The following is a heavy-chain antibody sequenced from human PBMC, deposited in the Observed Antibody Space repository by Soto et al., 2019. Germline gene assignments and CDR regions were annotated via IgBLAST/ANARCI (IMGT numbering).Heavy chain of an antibody. J-gene: IGHJ6*04. CDR2: IYYSGST. CDR1: GGSISSYY. Sequence: PSETLSLTCTVSGGSISSYYWSWIRQPPGKGLEWIGYIYYSGSTNYNPSLKSRVTISVDTSRNQFSLKLSSVTAADTAVYYCARAGSHYDFWSGYYTVLSMDVWGKGTTVTVSS. V-gene: IGHV4-59*01. CDR3: ARAGSHYDFWSGYYTVLSMDV. D-gene: IGHD3-3*01.